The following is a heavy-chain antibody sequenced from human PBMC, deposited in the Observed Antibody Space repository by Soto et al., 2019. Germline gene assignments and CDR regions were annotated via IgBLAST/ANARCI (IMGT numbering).Heavy chain of an antibody. CDR3: ARGGCSSTSCYTSYYYGMDV. CDR1: GFTFSSYD. J-gene: IGHJ6*02. V-gene: IGHV3-13*01. CDR2: IGTAGDT. Sequence: LRLSCAASGFTFSSYDMHWVRQATGKGLEWVSAIGTAGDTYYPGSVKGRFTISRENAKNSLYLQMNSLRAGDAAVYYCARGGCSSTSCYTSYYYGMDVWGQGTTVTVSS. D-gene: IGHD2-2*02.